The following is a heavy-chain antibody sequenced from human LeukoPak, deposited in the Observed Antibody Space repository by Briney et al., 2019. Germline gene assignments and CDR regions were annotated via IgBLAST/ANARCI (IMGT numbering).Heavy chain of an antibody. CDR2: ISAYNGNT. CDR3: ARTSMVRGVIQPQYYFDY. J-gene: IGHJ4*02. V-gene: IGHV1-18*01. Sequence: ASVKVSCKASGYTFTSYGISWVRQAPGQGLEWMGWISAYNGNTNYAQKLQGRVTMTTDTSTSTAYMELSSLRSEDTAVYYCARTSMVRGVIQPQYYFDYWGQGTLVTVSS. D-gene: IGHD3-10*01. CDR1: GYTFTSYG.